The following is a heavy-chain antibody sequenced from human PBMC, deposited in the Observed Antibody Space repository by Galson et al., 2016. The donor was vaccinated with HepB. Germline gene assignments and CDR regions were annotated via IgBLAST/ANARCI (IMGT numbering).Heavy chain of an antibody. J-gene: IGHJ4*02. CDR1: GFTFSTYP. Sequence: SLRLSCAASGFTFSTYPMGWVHQAPGKGPEWVSGIKAGGNNRYYSDSVKGRFAISRDNSKNTLYLQLDNLRGEDTAVYYCVKYVGLDGFDYWGQGTLVTVSS. CDR3: VKYVGLDGFDY. V-gene: IGHV3-23*01. CDR2: IKAGGNNR. D-gene: IGHD3/OR15-3a*01.